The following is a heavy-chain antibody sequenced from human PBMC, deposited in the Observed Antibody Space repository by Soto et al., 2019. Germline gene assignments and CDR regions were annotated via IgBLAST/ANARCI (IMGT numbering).Heavy chain of an antibody. Sequence: TLSLTCASLGTSFSCYYWSSLRQPPGKGLEWIAEINPSGRTNYNPSLKSRVTISVDTSKNQFSLKLSSVTAADTAVYYCARTYSGSSIWDWGQGTLVTVPS. CDR2: INPSGRT. D-gene: IGHD3-10*01. V-gene: IGHV4-34*01. CDR3: ARTYSGSSIWD. J-gene: IGHJ4*02. CDR1: GTSFSCYY.